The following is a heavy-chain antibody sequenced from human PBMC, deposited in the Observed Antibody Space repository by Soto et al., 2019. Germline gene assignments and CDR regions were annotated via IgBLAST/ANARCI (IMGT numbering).Heavy chain of an antibody. CDR1: GESISSGSYY. CDR2: IYYSGRT. Sequence: PSETLSLTCTVSGESISSGSYYWVWIRQPPGKGLEWIGSIYYSGRTYYNPSFKSRATISIDTSKNQYPLKLSSVTATDTAVYYFARQRTTVVTQASFDHWLQGSL. V-gene: IGHV4-39*01. D-gene: IGHD2-21*02. CDR3: ARQRTTVVTQASFDH. J-gene: IGHJ4*02.